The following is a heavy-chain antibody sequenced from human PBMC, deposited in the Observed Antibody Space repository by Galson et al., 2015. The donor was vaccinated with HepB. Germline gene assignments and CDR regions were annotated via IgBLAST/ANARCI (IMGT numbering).Heavy chain of an antibody. CDR1: GFTFSSYA. Sequence: SLRLSCAASGFTFSSYAMHWVRQAPGKGLEWVAIISVDGSSKYYTDSVKGRFIISRDNSKNTLYVQMNSLRAEDTAVYYWARGIRYGDYVGYYFDYWGQGTLATVSS. V-gene: IGHV3-30-3*01. CDR3: ARGIRYGDYVGYYFDY. J-gene: IGHJ4*02. CDR2: ISVDGSSK. D-gene: IGHD4-17*01.